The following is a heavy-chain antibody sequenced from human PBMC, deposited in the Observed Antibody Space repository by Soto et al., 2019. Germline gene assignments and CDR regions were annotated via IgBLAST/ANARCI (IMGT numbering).Heavy chain of an antibody. J-gene: IGHJ6*02. V-gene: IGHV3-30-3*01. CDR2: ISYDGSNK. Sequence: PGGSLRLSCAASGFTFSSYAMHWVRQAPGKGLEWVAVISYDGSNKYYADSVKGRFTISRDNSKNTLYLQMNSLRAEDTAVYYCARGGTFDRLYYYGMDVWGQGTTVTVSS. CDR3: ARGGTFDRLYYYGMDV. CDR1: GFTFSSYA. D-gene: IGHD1-7*01.